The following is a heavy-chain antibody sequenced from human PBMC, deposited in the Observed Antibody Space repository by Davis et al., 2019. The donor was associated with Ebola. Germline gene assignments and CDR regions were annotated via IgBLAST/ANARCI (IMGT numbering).Heavy chain of an antibody. CDR3: ARLAVAGLYYFDY. D-gene: IGHD6-19*01. Sequence: MPSETLSLTCTVSGGSISGHSWSWIRQPPGKGLEWIGNIFSSGTTYYNPSLKSRVTMSLDTSKNQFSLKLSSVTAADTAVYYCARLAVAGLYYFDYWGQGTLVTVSS. CDR2: IFSSGTT. J-gene: IGHJ4*02. V-gene: IGHV4-4*09. CDR1: GGSISGHS.